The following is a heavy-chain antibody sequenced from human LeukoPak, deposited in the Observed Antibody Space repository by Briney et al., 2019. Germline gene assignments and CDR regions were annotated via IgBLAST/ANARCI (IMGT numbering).Heavy chain of an antibody. Sequence: GASVKVSCKASGGTFSSYAISWVRQAPGQGLEWMGRIIPILGIANYAQKFQGRVTITADKSTSTAYMELSSLRSEDTAVYYCASGVNSLRLSGQVDAFDIWGQGTMVTVSS. CDR2: IIPILGIA. J-gene: IGHJ3*02. D-gene: IGHD4-23*01. CDR3: ASGVNSLRLSGQVDAFDI. V-gene: IGHV1-69*04. CDR1: GGTFSSYA.